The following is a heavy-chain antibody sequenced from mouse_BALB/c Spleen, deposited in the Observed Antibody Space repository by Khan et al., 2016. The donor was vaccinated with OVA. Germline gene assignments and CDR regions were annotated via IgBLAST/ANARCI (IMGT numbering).Heavy chain of an antibody. Sequence: QVQLQQSGAELARPGASVKLSCKASGYTFTDYYINWVKQRTGQGLEWIGEIYPGSGNTYYNEKFKDKATLTADKSSTTAYMQLSSLNSEDSAVYFGARRNYFGYTVAYWGQGTLVTVSA. V-gene: IGHV1-77*01. CDR1: GYTFTDYY. CDR2: IYPGSGNT. CDR3: ARRNYFGYTVAY. D-gene: IGHD1-2*01. J-gene: IGHJ3*01.